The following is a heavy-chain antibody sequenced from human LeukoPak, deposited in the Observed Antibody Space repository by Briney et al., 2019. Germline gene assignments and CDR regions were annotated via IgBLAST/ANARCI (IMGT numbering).Heavy chain of an antibody. D-gene: IGHD3-3*01. V-gene: IGHV3-23*01. CDR1: GFTFSTYT. CDR3: ARSLDGDGFDY. J-gene: IGHJ4*02. CDR2: SIGSGGSA. Sequence: PGGSLRLSCVASGFTFSTYTMNWIRQAPGKGLEWVSGSIGSGGSAFYADSVKGRFSISRDTSKNTLFLHMNNLRAGDTAVYYCARSLDGDGFDYWGQGTLVTVSS.